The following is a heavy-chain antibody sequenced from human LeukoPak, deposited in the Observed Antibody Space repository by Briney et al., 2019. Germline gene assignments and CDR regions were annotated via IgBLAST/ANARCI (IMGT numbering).Heavy chain of an antibody. CDR3: AREILGGFNPGAY. D-gene: IGHD1-14*01. J-gene: IGHJ4*02. CDR1: LDTTTSNF. Sequence: SETLSLTCTVSLDTTTSNFWSWVRQPPGKGLEWIGEIHRSGSPNYNPSLQSRVTISIDRSRNQIALELSSVTAADTAVYYCAREILGGFNPGAYWGQGTLVTVSS. CDR2: IHRSGSP. V-gene: IGHV4-4*02.